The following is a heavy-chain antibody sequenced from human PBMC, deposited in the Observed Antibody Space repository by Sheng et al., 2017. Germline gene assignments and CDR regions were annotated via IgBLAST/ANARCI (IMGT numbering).Heavy chain of an antibody. CDR2: ISSSSSYT. D-gene: IGHD3-10*01. J-gene: IGHJ6*03. Sequence: QVQLVESGGGLVKPGGSLRLSCAASGFTFSDYYMSWIRQAPGKGLEWVSYISSSSSYTNYADSVKGRFTISRDNAKNSLYLQMNSLRAEDTAVYYCARREYYYGSGSYYMDVWGKGTTVTVSS. CDR1: GFTFSDYY. CDR3: ARREYYYGSGSYYMDV. V-gene: IGHV3-11*05.